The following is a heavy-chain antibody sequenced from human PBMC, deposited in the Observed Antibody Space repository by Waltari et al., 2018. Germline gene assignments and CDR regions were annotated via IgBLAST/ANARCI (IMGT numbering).Heavy chain of an antibody. Sequence: QVQLQESGPGLVKPSETLSLTCTVSGGSISSGGYYWNWIRQHPGRGLEWTGYIYHSGTTYYKPYLKRRVTMSVDRSKNQLSLNLTSVTAADTAVYFWARGGIAAADLDSWGQGTLVTVSS. J-gene: IGHJ4*02. D-gene: IGHD6-13*01. CDR2: IYHSGTT. CDR1: GGSISSGGYY. V-gene: IGHV4-31*03. CDR3: ARGGIAAADLDS.